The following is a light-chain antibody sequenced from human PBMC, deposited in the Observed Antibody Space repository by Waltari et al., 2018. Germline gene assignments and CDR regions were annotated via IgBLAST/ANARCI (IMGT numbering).Light chain of an antibody. V-gene: IGKV3D-15*01. CDR2: GVS. CDR3: HQYNNWWT. J-gene: IGKJ1*01. CDR1: QSDSTN. Sequence: ETVLTQSPATLSVSPGERVTLSCRASQSDSTNLAWYQQKPGQAPRLLIYGVSTRATGIPGRFSGSGSGTEFTLTINTLQSEDFAVYYCHQYNNWWTFGQGTKVEIK.